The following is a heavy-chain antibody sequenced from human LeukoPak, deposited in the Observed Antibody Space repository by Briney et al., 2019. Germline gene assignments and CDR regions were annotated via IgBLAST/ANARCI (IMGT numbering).Heavy chain of an antibody. CDR2: IYYSGST. D-gene: IGHD6-19*01. CDR3: AGGSGWPTPYFDY. Sequence: SETLSLTCTVSGGSISSYYWSWIRQPPGKGLEWIGYIYYSGSTNYNPSLKSRVTISVDTSKNQFSLKLSSVTAADTAVYYCAGGSGWPTPYFDYWGQGTLVTVSS. J-gene: IGHJ4*02. CDR1: GGSISSYY. V-gene: IGHV4-59*01.